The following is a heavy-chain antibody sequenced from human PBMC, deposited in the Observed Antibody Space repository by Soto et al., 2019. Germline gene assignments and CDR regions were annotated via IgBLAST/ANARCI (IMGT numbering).Heavy chain of an antibody. Sequence: QVQLQESGPGLVKPSETLSLTCTVSGDSISSYCWNWIRQSPGKGLEWIGYIYYSGSTDQNPSLKSRVTMSVDTSKNQLSLKLKSVTAADTASYYCARVSPLSGYSSSWYWFDPWGQGTLVTVSS. J-gene: IGHJ5*02. CDR2: IYYSGST. CDR3: ARVSPLSGYSSSWYWFDP. D-gene: IGHD6-13*01. V-gene: IGHV4-59*01. CDR1: GDSISSYC.